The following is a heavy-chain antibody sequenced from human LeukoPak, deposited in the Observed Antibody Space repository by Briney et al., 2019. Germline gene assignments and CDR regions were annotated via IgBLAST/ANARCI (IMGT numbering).Heavy chain of an antibody. J-gene: IGHJ4*02. CDR3: TTDLTYYYDSSGYYPPYR. V-gene: IGHV3-15*01. Sequence: GGSLRLSCAASGFTFSNVWMSWVRQAPGKGLEWVGRIKSKTGGGTTDYAAPVKGRFTISRDDSKNTLYLQMNSLKTEDTAVYYCTTDLTYYYDSSGYYPPYRWGQGTLVTVSS. CDR2: IKSKTGGGTT. D-gene: IGHD3-22*01. CDR1: GFTFSNVW.